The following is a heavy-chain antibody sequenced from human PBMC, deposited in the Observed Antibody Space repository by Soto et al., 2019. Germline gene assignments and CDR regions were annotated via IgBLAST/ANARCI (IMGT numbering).Heavy chain of an antibody. J-gene: IGHJ2*01. CDR3: TTVRHPFWYVAL. CDR2: IYSGGNT. V-gene: IGHV4-59*13. CDR1: GGSISNNY. Sequence: QVQLQESGPGLVKPSETLSLTCTVSGGSISNNYWSWIRQSPGKGLEWIGHIYSGGNTNYNPSLKSPLAISVDTSRIRFSLNLGSLSAADSAVYYCTTVRHPFWYVALWGRGTLVTVSS.